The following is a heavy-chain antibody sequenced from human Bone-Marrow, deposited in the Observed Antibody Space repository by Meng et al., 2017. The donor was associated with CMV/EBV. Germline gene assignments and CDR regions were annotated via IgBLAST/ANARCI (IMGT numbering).Heavy chain of an antibody. CDR3: ARDLGYSITMVRGGKAFDI. J-gene: IGHJ3*02. V-gene: IGHV3-11*01. CDR2: ISSSGSTL. Sequence: GESLKISCAASGFTFSDYYMSWIRQAPGKGLEWVSYISSSGSTLYYADSVKGRFTISRDNAKNSLSLQMNSLRPEDTAVYYCARDLGYSITMVRGGKAFDIWGQGTMVTASS. D-gene: IGHD3-10*01. CDR1: GFTFSDYY.